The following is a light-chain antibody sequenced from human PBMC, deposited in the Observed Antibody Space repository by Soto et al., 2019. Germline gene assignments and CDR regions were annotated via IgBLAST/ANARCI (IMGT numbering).Light chain of an antibody. J-gene: IGKJ1*01. V-gene: IGKV1-27*01. CDR3: QKYNSAPWT. Sequence: DIPMTQSPSSLSASVGDRVSITCRASQGIGKSLAWYQHRPGKVPKLLIFAASTLQSGVPSRFSGSGSGTDFTLTVSSLQPEDVAIYYCQKYNSAPWTFGPGTKVEI. CDR2: AAS. CDR1: QGIGKS.